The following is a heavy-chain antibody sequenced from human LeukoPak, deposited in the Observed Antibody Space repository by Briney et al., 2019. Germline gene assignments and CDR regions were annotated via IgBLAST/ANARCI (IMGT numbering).Heavy chain of an antibody. V-gene: IGHV4-31*03. Sequence: SETLSLTCSVFGWSLSIGGYYRNWIRQQPGQGLEWLGYIYHSGSARYNPSFKSRLNMSVDMSRNQFSLNLSSVTAADTAVYFCARGGDYGDYFVYWGQGTLVSVSS. D-gene: IGHD4-17*01. CDR2: IYHSGSA. J-gene: IGHJ4*02. CDR1: GWSLSIGGYY. CDR3: ARGGDYGDYFVY.